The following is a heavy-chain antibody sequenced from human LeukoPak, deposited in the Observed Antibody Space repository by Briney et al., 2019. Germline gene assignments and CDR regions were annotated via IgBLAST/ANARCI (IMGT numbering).Heavy chain of an antibody. J-gene: IGHJ4*02. Sequence: GGSLRLSCGASGFTFSNYEMNWVRQAPGKGLEWLSYISSSGRTIYYADSVKGRFTISRDNAKNSLYLQMNSLRAGDTAVYYCARDRKAAVTYPDYWGQGTLVTVSS. D-gene: IGHD4-17*01. CDR1: GFTFSNYE. V-gene: IGHV3-48*03. CDR2: ISSSGRTI. CDR3: ARDRKAAVTYPDY.